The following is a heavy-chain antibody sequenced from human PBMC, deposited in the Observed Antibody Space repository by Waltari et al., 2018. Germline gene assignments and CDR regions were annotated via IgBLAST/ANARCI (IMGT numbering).Heavy chain of an antibody. CDR2: VYRGGVT. CDR3: AIMVRGIMGGVDY. D-gene: IGHD3-10*01. V-gene: IGHV4-61*02. J-gene: IGHJ4*02. Sequence: QVQLQESGPGLVKPSQTLSLTCTASGGSITSGDYYWNWIRQPAGKGLVWIGRVYRGGVTNYNPSLKSRVSISLDTSKNQFSLRLNSVTAADTAVYYCAIMVRGIMGGVDYWGQGTLVIVSS. CDR1: GGSITSGDYY.